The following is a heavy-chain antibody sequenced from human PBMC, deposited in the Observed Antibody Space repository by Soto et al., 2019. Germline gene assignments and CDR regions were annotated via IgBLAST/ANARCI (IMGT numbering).Heavy chain of an antibody. D-gene: IGHD4-17*01. CDR2: ISSSSSTI. J-gene: IGHJ5*02. CDR1: GFTFSSYS. Sequence: PGGSLRLSCAASGFTFSSYSMNWVRQAPGKGLEWVSYISSSSSTIYYADSVKGRFTISRDNAKNSLYLQMNSLRAEDTAVYYCARDDTVTPNWFDPWGQGTLVTVSS. V-gene: IGHV3-48*01. CDR3: ARDDTVTPNWFDP.